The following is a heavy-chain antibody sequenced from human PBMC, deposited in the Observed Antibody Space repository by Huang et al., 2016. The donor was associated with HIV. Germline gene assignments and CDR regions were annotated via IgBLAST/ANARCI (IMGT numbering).Heavy chain of an antibody. CDR1: GDSVSSHY. Sequence: QVRLQESGPGLVKPSETLSLSCTVSGDSVSSHYWGWFRHPPGKGLEWIGTVYDSGTTKYNPSLKSRITISVDTSKNGFSLNITSVSAADTAMYFCVRDQGRLAVGGIDNWFDPWGQGALVTVSS. CDR3: VRDQGRLAVGGIDNWFDP. V-gene: IGHV4-59*02. J-gene: IGHJ5*02. D-gene: IGHD6-19*01. CDR2: VYDSGTT.